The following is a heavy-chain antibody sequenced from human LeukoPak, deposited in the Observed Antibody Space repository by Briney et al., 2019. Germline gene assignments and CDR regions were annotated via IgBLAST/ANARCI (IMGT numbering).Heavy chain of an antibody. CDR1: GGSISSYY. D-gene: IGHD3-22*01. V-gene: IGHV4-4*07. J-gene: IGHJ4*02. CDR3: ARAGATYYYDSSGYSYYFDY. CDR2: IYTSGST. Sequence: SETLSLTCTVSGGSISSYYWSWIRQPAGKGLEWIGRIYTSGSTNYNPSLKSRVTMSVDTSKNQFSLKLSSVTAADTAVYYCARAGATYYYDSSGYSYYFDYWGQGTLVTVSS.